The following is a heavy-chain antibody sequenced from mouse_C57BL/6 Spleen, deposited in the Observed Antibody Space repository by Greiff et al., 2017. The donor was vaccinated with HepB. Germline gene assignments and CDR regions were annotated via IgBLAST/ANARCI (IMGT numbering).Heavy chain of an antibody. V-gene: IGHV1-52*01. CDR1: GYTFTSYW. J-gene: IGHJ2*01. CDR2: IDPSDSET. CDR3: ARGAITTVVD. D-gene: IGHD1-1*01. Sequence: QVHVKQPGAELVRPGSSVKLSCKASGYTFTSYWMHWVKQRPIQGLEWIGNIDPSDSETHYNQKFKDKATLTVDKSSSTAYMQLSSLTSEDSAVYYCARGAITTVVDWGQGTTLTVSS.